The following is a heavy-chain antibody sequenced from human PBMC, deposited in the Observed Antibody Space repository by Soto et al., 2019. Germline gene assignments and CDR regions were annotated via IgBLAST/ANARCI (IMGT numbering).Heavy chain of an antibody. V-gene: IGHV6-1*01. CDR3: ARGWEAYSSSLDY. CDR1: GGSISSYY. Sequence: SETLSLTCTVSGGSISSYYWNWIRQSPSRGLEWLGRTYYRSKWHNDYAVSVKSRITINPDTSENQFSLQLNSVTPEDTAVYYCARGWEAYSSSLDYWGQGTLVTVSS. CDR2: TYYRSKWHN. J-gene: IGHJ4*02. D-gene: IGHD6-13*01.